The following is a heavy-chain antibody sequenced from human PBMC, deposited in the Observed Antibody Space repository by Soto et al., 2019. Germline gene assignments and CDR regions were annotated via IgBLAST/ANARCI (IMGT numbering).Heavy chain of an antibody. CDR1: GASVAGGSYY. CDR3: ARDTYSGYDFGL. CDR2: IPSRGRP. V-gene: IGHV4-30-4*01. D-gene: IGHD5-12*01. J-gene: IGHJ5*02. Sequence: QVQLRESGPGLVKPSQTLSLTCSVSGASVAGGSYYCSWYRQPPGKVLEWIGYIPSRGRPFYNPSLTSRGTISADTSKNHLSLQLTSVTAADTAVYYCARDTYSGYDFGLWGQGTLVTVSA.